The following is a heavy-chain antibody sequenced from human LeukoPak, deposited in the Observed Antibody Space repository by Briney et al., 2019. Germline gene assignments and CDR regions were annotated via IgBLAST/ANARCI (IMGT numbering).Heavy chain of an antibody. CDR2: ISYDGSNK. CDR1: GFTFSSYA. CDR3: AKESQQLPRLYYFDY. Sequence: GSLRLSCAASGFTFSSYAMHWVRQAPGKGLEWVAVISYDGSNKYYADSVKGRFTISRDNSKNTLYLQMNSLRAEDTAVYYCAKESQQLPRLYYFDYWGQGTLVTVSS. V-gene: IGHV3-30-3*01. J-gene: IGHJ4*02. D-gene: IGHD6-13*01.